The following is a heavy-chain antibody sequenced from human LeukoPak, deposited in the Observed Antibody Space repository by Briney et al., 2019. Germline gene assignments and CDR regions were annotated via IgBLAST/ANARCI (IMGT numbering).Heavy chain of an antibody. V-gene: IGHV3-11*01. CDR2: ICDSGRTI. CDR1: GFTFSTYS. J-gene: IGHJ4*02. CDR3: ARDRLGDYDNSGYYDN. Sequence: GGSLRLSCVASGFTFSTYSMSWVRQAPGKGLEWVSYICDSGRTIYYADSVKGRFTISRDNAKNSVYLQMNNLRAEDTAVYYCARDRLGDYDNSGYYDNWGQGTLVTVSS. D-gene: IGHD3-22*01.